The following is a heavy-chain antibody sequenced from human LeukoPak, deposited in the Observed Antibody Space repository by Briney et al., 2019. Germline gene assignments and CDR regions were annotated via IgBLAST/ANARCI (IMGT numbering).Heavy chain of an antibody. D-gene: IGHD2-15*01. CDR2: VIPIFGTA. CDR1: GGTFSSYA. J-gene: IGHJ6*03. V-gene: IGHV1-69*05. Sequence: ASVKVSCKASGGTFSSYAISWVRQAPGQGLEWMGGVIPIFGTANYAQKFQGRVTITTDECTSTAYMELSSLRSEDTAVYYCARAAKAHYYYYYMDVWGKGTTVTVSS. CDR3: ARAAKAHYYYYYMDV.